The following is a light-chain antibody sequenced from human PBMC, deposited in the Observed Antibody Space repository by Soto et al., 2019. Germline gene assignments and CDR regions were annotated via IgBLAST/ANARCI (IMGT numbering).Light chain of an antibody. CDR3: QQRGT. CDR1: QSISSY. Sequence: DIEMTQAPSALSASVRDRVTITCRASQSISSYLNWYHQKPGKAPKLLIYAASTLQTGVPPRFSGSGSGTDFTLTISSLEPEDLAVYYCQQRGTFGPGTKVDIK. J-gene: IGKJ3*01. V-gene: IGKV1-39*01. CDR2: AAS.